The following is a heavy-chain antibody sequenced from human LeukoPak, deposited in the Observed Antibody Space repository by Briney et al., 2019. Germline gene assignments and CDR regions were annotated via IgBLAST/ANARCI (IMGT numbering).Heavy chain of an antibody. D-gene: IGHD3-22*01. CDR1: GGSISNGGYY. J-gene: IGHJ5*02. Sequence: SETLSLTCTVSGGSISNGGYYWSWIRQPPGKGLGWIAYIYYTGTTYYNPSLKSRVTISLDTSKNQFSLKLSSVTAADTAIYYCARGRGRNYYDSSPAWFDPWGQGTLVTVSS. CDR2: IYYTGTT. V-gene: IGHV4-31*03. CDR3: ARGRGRNYYDSSPAWFDP.